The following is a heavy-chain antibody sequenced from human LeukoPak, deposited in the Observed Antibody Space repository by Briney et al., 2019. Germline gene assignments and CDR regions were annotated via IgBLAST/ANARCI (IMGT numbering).Heavy chain of an antibody. CDR1: GFTFSNAW. V-gene: IGHV3-15*01. J-gene: IGHJ6*03. CDR3: TVSGDYPYYYYYMDV. D-gene: IGHD4-17*01. CDR2: IKSKTDGGTT. Sequence: GGSLRLSCAASGFTFSNAWMSWVRQAPGKGLEWVGRIKSKTDGGTTDYAAPVKGRFTISRDDSKNTLYLQMNSLKTEDTAVYYCTVSGDYPYYYYYMDVWGKGTTVTISS.